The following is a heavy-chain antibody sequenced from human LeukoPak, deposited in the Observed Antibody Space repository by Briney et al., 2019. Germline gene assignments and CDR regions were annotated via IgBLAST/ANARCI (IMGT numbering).Heavy chain of an antibody. V-gene: IGHV5-51*01. CDR2: IYPGDSDT. CDR1: GYSFTNYW. Sequence: GESLKISCKGSGYSFTNYWIGWVRQMPGKGLEWMGIIYPGDSDTRYSPSFRGQVTISADKSISTAYLQWSSLKASDTAMYYCAIAMRDSGSYSGAFDIWGQGTMVTVSS. D-gene: IGHD1-26*01. J-gene: IGHJ3*02. CDR3: AIAMRDSGSYSGAFDI.